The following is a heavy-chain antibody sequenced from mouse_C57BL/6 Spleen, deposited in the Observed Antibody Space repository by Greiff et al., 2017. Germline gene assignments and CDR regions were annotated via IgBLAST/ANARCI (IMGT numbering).Heavy chain of an antibody. Sequence: QVQLQQPGAELVRPGSSVKLSCKASGYTFTSYWLHWVKQRPIQGLEWIGNIDPSDSETHYNQKFKDKATLTVDKSSSTAYMQLSSLTSEDSAVYYCARRYDYDEDWFAYWGQGTLVTVSA. J-gene: IGHJ3*01. CDR2: IDPSDSET. D-gene: IGHD2-4*01. V-gene: IGHV1-52*01. CDR1: GYTFTSYW. CDR3: ARRYDYDEDWFAY.